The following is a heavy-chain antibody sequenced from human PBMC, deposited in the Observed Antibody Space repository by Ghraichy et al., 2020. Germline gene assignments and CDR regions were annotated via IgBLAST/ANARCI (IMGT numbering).Heavy chain of an antibody. CDR3: AREGDLRDGDRAYGY. CDR2: IIPIFGRA. J-gene: IGHJ4*02. Sequence: SVKVSCRASGDTFTSFGFTWVRQAPGQGLEWMGTIIPIFGRATHAQKFQDRVTITADKSTNTVYMEIDSLTNDDTAMYYCAREGDLRDGDRAYGYWGQGTLVTVSS. D-gene: IGHD3-16*01. V-gene: IGHV1-69*04. CDR1: GDTFTSFG.